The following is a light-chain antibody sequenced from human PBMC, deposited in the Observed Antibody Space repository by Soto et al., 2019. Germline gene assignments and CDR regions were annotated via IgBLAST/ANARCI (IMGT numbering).Light chain of an antibody. J-gene: IGLJ1*01. CDR2: DTY. Sequence: QSVLTQPPSVSAAPGQKVTISCSGSTSNIGSNPISWYQQVTGTAPKVLIYDTYKRPSGIPDRFSGSKSGTSATLGIAGLQTGDEADYYCVTWDSSLSAYVFGTGTKVTVL. V-gene: IGLV1-51*01. CDR3: VTWDSSLSAYV. CDR1: TSNIGSNP.